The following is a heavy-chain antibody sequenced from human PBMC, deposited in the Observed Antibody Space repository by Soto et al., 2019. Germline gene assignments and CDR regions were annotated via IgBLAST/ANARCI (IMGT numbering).Heavy chain of an antibody. CDR2: ISGSGGST. V-gene: IGHV3-23*01. CDR3: SKDELGSSSSGVGYYYYGMDV. D-gene: IGHD6-6*01. CDR1: GFTFSSYA. J-gene: IGHJ6*02. Sequence: EVQLLESGGGLVQPGGSLRLSCAASGFTFSSYAMSWVRQAPGKGLEWVSAISGSGGSTYYADSVKGRFTISRDNSKNTLYLQMNSLRAEDTAVYYCSKDELGSSSSGVGYYYYGMDVWGQGTTVTVSS.